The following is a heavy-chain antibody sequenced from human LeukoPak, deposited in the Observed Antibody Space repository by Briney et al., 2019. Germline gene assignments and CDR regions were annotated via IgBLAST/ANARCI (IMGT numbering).Heavy chain of an antibody. Sequence: GGSLRLSCAASGFTFSDFYMTWVRQAPGKGLEWVSGINWNGGSTGYADSVKGRFTISRDNAKNSLYLQMNSLRAEDTALYYCARDPFDSRQGNFDYWGQGTLVTVSS. CDR3: ARDPFDSRQGNFDY. D-gene: IGHD3-22*01. J-gene: IGHJ4*02. V-gene: IGHV3-20*04. CDR2: INWNGGST. CDR1: GFTFSDFY.